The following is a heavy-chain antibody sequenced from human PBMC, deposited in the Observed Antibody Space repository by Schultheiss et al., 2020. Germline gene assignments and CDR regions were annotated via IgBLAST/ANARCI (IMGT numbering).Heavy chain of an antibody. CDR1: GFTFTNAW. Sequence: GASLKISCAASGFTFTNAWMIWVRQAPGKGLEWVSGISWNSGSIGYADSVKGRFTISRDNAKNSLYLQMNSLRAEDTAVYYCARLAGTVFDYWGQGTLVTVSS. CDR2: ISWNSGSI. V-gene: IGHV3-48*04. J-gene: IGHJ4*02. D-gene: IGHD6-13*01. CDR3: ARLAGTVFDY.